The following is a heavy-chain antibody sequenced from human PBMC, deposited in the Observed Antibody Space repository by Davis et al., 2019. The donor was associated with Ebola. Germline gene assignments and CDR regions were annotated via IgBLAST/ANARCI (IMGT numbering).Heavy chain of an antibody. CDR2: ISSSSSYI. Sequence: PGGSLRLSCAASGFTFSSYSMNWVRQAPWKGLEWVSSISSSSSYIYYADSVKGRFTLFRDNAKNSLYLQMNSLKSEDTAVYYCAGRDLGKNWFDPWGQGTLVTVSS. J-gene: IGHJ5*02. D-gene: IGHD1-26*01. CDR3: AGRDLGKNWFDP. CDR1: GFTFSSYS. V-gene: IGHV3-21*04.